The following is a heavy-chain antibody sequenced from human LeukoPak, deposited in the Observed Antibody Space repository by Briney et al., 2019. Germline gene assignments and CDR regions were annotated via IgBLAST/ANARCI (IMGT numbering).Heavy chain of an antibody. D-gene: IGHD6-19*01. CDR2: IIPILGIA. V-gene: IGHV1-69*04. Sequence: SVKVSCKASGYPFTTYGINWVRQAPGQGLEWMGRIIPILGIANYAQKFQGRVTITADKSTSTAYMELSSLRSEDTAVYYCAREGGVVQWLVVNWGQGTLVTVSS. J-gene: IGHJ4*02. CDR3: AREGGVVQWLVVN. CDR1: GYPFTTYG.